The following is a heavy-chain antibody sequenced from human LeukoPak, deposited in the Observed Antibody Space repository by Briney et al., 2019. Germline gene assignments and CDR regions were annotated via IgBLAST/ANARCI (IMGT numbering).Heavy chain of an antibody. CDR3: ARVKNIVVVPAAINGFDP. CDR2: INPNSGGT. V-gene: IGHV1-2*02. D-gene: IGHD2-2*01. J-gene: IGHJ5*02. CDR1: GHTFTGYY. Sequence: ASVKVSCKASGHTFTGYYMHWVRPAPGQGLEWMGWINPNSGGTNYAQKFQGRVTMTRDTSISTAYMELSRLRSDDTAVYYCARVKNIVVVPAAINGFDPWGQGTLVTVSS.